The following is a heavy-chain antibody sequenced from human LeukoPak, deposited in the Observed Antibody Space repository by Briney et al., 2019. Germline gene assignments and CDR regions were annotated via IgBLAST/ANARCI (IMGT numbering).Heavy chain of an antibody. Sequence: SETLPLTCTVSGGSISSDYWSWIRQPPGKGLEWIGYIYYSGSTNYNPSLKSRVTISVDTSKNQFSLKLSSVTAADTAVYYCARTYYDFWSGYYYSYMDVWGKGTTVTVSS. D-gene: IGHD3-3*01. J-gene: IGHJ6*03. CDR3: ARTYYDFWSGYYYSYMDV. V-gene: IGHV4-59*08. CDR1: GGSISSDY. CDR2: IYYSGST.